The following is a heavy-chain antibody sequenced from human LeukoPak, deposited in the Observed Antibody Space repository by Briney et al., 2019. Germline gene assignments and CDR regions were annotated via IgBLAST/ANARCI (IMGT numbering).Heavy chain of an antibody. Sequence: PSETLSLTCAVYGGSFSGYYWSWIRQPPGKGLEWIGEINHSGSTNYNPSLKSRVTISVDTSKNQFSLKLSSVTAADTAVYYCARGPGYCSSTSCYTGDYWGQGTLVTVSS. J-gene: IGHJ4*02. CDR2: INHSGST. CDR3: ARGPGYCSSTSCYTGDY. V-gene: IGHV4-34*01. CDR1: GGSFSGYY. D-gene: IGHD2-2*02.